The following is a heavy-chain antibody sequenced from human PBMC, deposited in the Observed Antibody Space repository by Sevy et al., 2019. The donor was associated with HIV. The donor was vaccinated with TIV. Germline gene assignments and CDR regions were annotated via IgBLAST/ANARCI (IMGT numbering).Heavy chain of an antibody. CDR1: GYSFTGYY. J-gene: IGHJ4*02. V-gene: IGHV1-2*02. Sequence: ASVKVSCKASGYSFTGYYVHWLRQAPGQGLEWMGWINPGTGSTYFARRFQDRVTLTTGKSITTAFMELNGLTFEDTAVYYCARMGDYADTSGYYPLKYWGQGTLVTVSS. CDR2: INPGTGST. D-gene: IGHD3-22*01. CDR3: ARMGDYADTSGYYPLKY.